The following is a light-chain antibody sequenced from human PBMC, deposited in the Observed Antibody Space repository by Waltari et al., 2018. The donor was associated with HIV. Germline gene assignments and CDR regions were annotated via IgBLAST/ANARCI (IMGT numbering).Light chain of an antibody. CDR1: VTDIDVYNF. CDR2: VVS. CDR3: SSYTRNHSLV. Sequence: HSALTQPASVSGSPGQSITISCSGTVTDIDVYNFVSWFRQYPGLAPQLVLYVVSSRPSVVSWRFSGSKSGDTASLTISGLEAEDEAHDYCSSYTRNHSLVFGGGTKLTVL. J-gene: IGLJ3*02. V-gene: IGLV2-14*01.